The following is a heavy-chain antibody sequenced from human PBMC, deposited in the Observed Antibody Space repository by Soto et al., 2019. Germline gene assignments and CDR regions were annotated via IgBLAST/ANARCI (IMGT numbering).Heavy chain of an antibody. J-gene: IGHJ5*02. D-gene: IGHD3-3*01. Sequence: SETLSLTCTVSGGSISSYYWSWIRQPPGKGLEWIGYIYYSGSTNYNPSLKSRVTISVDTSKNQFSLKLSSVTAADTAVYYCARDRNRGYYDFWSGGADNWFDPWGQGTLVTVS. CDR3: ARDRNRGYYDFWSGGADNWFDP. CDR2: IYYSGST. CDR1: GGSISSYY. V-gene: IGHV4-59*01.